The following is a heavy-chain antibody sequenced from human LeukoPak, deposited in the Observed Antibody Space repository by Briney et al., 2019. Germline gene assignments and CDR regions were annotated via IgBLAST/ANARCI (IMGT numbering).Heavy chain of an antibody. CDR3: ARGGPLDPAVVAATRGMDV. J-gene: IGHJ6*03. CDR1: GGTFSSYT. Sequence: GASVKVSCKASGGTFSSYTISWVRQAPGQGLEWMGRIIPILGIANYAQKFQGRVTITADKSTGTAYMELSSLRPEDTAVYYCARGGPLDPAVVAATRGMDVWGKGTTVTVSS. V-gene: IGHV1-69*02. D-gene: IGHD2-15*01. CDR2: IIPILGIA.